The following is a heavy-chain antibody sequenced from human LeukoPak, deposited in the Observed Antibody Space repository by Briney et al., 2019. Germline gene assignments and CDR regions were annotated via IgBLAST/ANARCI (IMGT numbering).Heavy chain of an antibody. CDR2: ISYDGSNK. V-gene: IGHV3-30*18. CDR1: GFTFSSYG. J-gene: IGHJ4*02. CDR3: AKGDHYYDSSGYHKEKTGDY. D-gene: IGHD3-22*01. Sequence: GRSLRLSCAASGFTFSSYGMRWVRQAPGKGLEWVAVISYDGSNKYYADSVKGRFTISRDNSKNTLYLQMNSLRAEDTAVYYCAKGDHYYDSSGYHKEKTGDYWGQGTLVTVSS.